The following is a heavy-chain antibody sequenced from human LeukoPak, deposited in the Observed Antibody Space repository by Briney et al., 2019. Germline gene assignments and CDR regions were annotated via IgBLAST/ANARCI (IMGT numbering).Heavy chain of an antibody. J-gene: IGHJ6*04. CDR2: IYHSGSA. CDR1: GGSISSSNW. CDR3: ARGGVTMVRGPQPYYYGMDV. V-gene: IGHV4-4*02. D-gene: IGHD3-10*01. Sequence: SGTLSLTCAVSGGSISSSNWWSWVRQPPGKGLEWIGEIYHSGSANYNPSLKSRVTISVDKSKNQFSLKLRSVAAADTAVYYCARGGVTMVRGPQPYYYGMDVWGKGTTVTVSS.